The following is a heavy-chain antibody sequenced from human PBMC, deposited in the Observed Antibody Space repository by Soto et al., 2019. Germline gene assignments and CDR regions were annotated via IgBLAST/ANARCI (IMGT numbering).Heavy chain of an antibody. CDR3: ARPLGYCTNGVCYTPQWPGDYYYYYGMDV. CDR2: IIPIFGTA. CDR1: GGTFSSYA. D-gene: IGHD2-8*01. Sequence: QVQLVQSEAEVKKPGSSVKVSCKASGGTFSSYAISWVRQAPGQGLEWMGGIIPIFGTANYAQKFQGRVTITADESTSTAYMELSSLRSEDTAVYYCARPLGYCTNGVCYTPQWPGDYYYYYGMDVWGQGTTVTVSS. J-gene: IGHJ6*02. V-gene: IGHV1-69*12.